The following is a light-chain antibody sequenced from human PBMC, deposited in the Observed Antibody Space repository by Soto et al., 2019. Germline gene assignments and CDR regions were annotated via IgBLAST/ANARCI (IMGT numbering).Light chain of an antibody. CDR1: QSVSSN. V-gene: IGKV3-15*01. CDR2: GAS. Sequence: IVMTQSPITLSVSPGERATLSCRASQSVSSNLAWYQQTPGQAPRLLIYGASTRATGIPARFSGSGSGTEFTLTIGSLQSEDFAVYYCQQYNNWPVTFGQGTKVDI. CDR3: QQYNNWPVT. J-gene: IGKJ1*01.